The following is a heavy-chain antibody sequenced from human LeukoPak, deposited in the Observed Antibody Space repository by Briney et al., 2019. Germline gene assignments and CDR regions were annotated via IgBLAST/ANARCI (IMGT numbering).Heavy chain of an antibody. Sequence: GGSLRLSCAASGFTFSSYEMNWVRQAPGKGLEWVSYISSSGSTIYYADSVKGRFTISRGNAKNSLYLQMNNLRAEDTAVYYCARGGGGQWLVYFDYWGQGTLVTVSS. CDR2: ISSSGSTI. CDR3: ARGGGGQWLVYFDY. D-gene: IGHD6-19*01. V-gene: IGHV3-48*03. J-gene: IGHJ4*02. CDR1: GFTFSSYE.